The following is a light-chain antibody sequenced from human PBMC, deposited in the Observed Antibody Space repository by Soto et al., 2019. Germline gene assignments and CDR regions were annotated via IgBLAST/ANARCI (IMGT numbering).Light chain of an antibody. V-gene: IGLV2-11*01. CDR1: SSDVGGYNF. Sequence: QSVLTQPRSVSGSPGQSVTISCSGTSSDVGGYNFVSWYQQHPGTAPKLMIYDVSRRPSGVPDRFSGSKSGNTASLTISGLQAEDGADYYCCSYAGGYTFVFGTGTKVTVL. CDR2: DVS. CDR3: CSYAGGYTFV. J-gene: IGLJ1*01.